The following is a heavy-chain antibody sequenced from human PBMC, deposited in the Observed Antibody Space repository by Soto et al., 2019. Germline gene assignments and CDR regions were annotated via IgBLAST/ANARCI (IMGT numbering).Heavy chain of an antibody. Sequence: SETLSLTCTVSGGSFSGYYWSWIRQPPGKGLEWIGEINHSGSTNYNPSLKSRVTISVDTSKNQFSLKLSSVTAADTAVYYCASATRAAAGTRGYYGMAVWGQGTTVTVYS. CDR2: INHSGST. D-gene: IGHD6-13*01. V-gene: IGHV4-34*01. CDR1: GGSFSGYY. J-gene: IGHJ6*02. CDR3: ASATRAAAGTRGYYGMAV.